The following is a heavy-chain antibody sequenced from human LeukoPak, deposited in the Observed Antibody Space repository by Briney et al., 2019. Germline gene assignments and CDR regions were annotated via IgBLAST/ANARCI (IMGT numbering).Heavy chain of an antibody. CDR1: GYTFTSYY. CDR2: ISGSNGNT. V-gene: IGHV1-18*04. D-gene: IGHD6-13*01. Sequence: ASVKVSCKASGYTFTSYYMHWVRQAPGQGLEWMGWISGSNGNTNYAQKLQGRVTMTTDTSTSTAYMELRSLRSDDTAVYYCARDESSSWYCMDYWGQGTLVTVSS. J-gene: IGHJ4*02. CDR3: ARDESSSWYCMDY.